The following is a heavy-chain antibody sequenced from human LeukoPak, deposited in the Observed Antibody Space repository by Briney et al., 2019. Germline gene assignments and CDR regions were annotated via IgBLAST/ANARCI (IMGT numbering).Heavy chain of an antibody. D-gene: IGHD3-22*01. CDR3: ARDRDHYYDSSGQTYYYGMDV. Sequence: PSETLSLTCTVSGGSISNSNYYWGWIRQPPGKGLEWIGSIYYSGSTYYNPSLKSRVTISVDTSKNQFSLKLSSVTAADTAVYYCARDRDHYYDSSGQTYYYGMDVWGQGTTVTVSS. V-gene: IGHV4-39*07. CDR1: GGSISNSNYY. J-gene: IGHJ6*02. CDR2: IYYSGST.